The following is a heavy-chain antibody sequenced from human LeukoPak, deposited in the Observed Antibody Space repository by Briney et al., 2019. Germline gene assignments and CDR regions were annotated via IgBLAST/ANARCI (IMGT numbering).Heavy chain of an antibody. Sequence: SETLSLTCAVYGGSFSGYYWSWIRQPPGKGLEWIGEINHSGSTNYNPSLKSRVTISVDTSENQFSLKLSSVTAADTAVYYCARFSGDPPNDYWGQGTLVTVSS. V-gene: IGHV4-34*01. CDR3: ARFSGDPPNDY. J-gene: IGHJ4*02. CDR1: GGSFSGYY. CDR2: INHSGST. D-gene: IGHD4-17*01.